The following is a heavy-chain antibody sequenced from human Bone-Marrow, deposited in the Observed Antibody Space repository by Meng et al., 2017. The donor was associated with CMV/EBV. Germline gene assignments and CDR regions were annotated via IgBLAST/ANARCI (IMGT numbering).Heavy chain of an antibody. CDR2: IRDDGSNT. V-gene: IGHV3-30*02. Sequence: GESLKISCAMSGFTLSSYGMHWVRQAPGKGLQWVAFIRDDGSNTYYADSVKGRFTISRDNSKNTLYLQMNSLRAEDTAVYYCVSELQFTYFADWGPGNLVNLAS. CDR3: VSELQFTYFAD. CDR1: GFTLSSYG. J-gene: IGHJ4*02. D-gene: IGHD5-24*01.